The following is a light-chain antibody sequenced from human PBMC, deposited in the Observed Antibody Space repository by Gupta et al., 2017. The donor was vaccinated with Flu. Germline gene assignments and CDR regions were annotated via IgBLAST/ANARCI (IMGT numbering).Light chain of an antibody. V-gene: IGKV2-30*01. CDR2: KSS. CDR1: QSFVYSDGNTY. Sequence: DVVMTQSPLSLPVTLGQPASISCRSSQSFVYSDGNTYLNWFQQRPGQSPRRLIYKSSNRDSGVPDRFSGSGSDTDFTLKISSVEPEDVGVYYCMQGKHWPRTFGPGTKLEIK. J-gene: IGKJ2*02. CDR3: MQGKHWPRT.